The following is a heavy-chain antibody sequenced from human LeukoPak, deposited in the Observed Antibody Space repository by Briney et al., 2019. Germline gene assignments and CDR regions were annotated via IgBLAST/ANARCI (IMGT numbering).Heavy chain of an antibody. J-gene: IGHJ3*02. V-gene: IGHV3-21*01. CDR3: SRASLENPPMPTPDDAFDI. D-gene: IGHD2-2*01. CDR1: GFTFSSYS. CDR2: ISSSSSYI. Sequence: GGSLRLSCAASGFTFSSYSMNWVRQAPGKGLEWVSSISSSSSYIYYADSVKGRFTISRDNAKNSLYLQMNSLRAEDTAVYYCSRASLENPPMPTPDDAFDIWGQGTMVTVSS.